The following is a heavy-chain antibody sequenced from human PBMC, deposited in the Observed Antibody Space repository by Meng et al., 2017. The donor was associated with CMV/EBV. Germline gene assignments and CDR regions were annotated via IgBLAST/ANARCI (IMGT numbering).Heavy chain of an antibody. CDR3: ARHNSSFYAPYDF. Sequence: ASGFTFATSVMNWVRRAPGKGLEWVSTISSRSDTIHYPDSVKGRFTVSRDNFKNTVSLQLTSLRAEDTAIYYCARHNSSFYAPYDFWGQGTLVTVSS. D-gene: IGHD6-6*01. V-gene: IGHV3-23*01. CDR1: GFTFATSV. J-gene: IGHJ4*02. CDR2: ISSRSDTI.